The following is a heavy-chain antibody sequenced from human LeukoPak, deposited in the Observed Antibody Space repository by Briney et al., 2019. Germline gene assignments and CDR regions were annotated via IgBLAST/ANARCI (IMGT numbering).Heavy chain of an antibody. V-gene: IGHV3-21*01. CDR2: ISGSSTYI. CDR1: GFTFSSYW. CDR3: ARGKPFDY. J-gene: IGHJ4*02. Sequence: GGSLRLSCAASGFTFSSYWMHWVRQAPGKGLEWVSSISGSSTYIYYADSVKGRFTISRDNAKNSLYLQMNSLRAEDTAVYYCARGKPFDYWGQGILVTVSS.